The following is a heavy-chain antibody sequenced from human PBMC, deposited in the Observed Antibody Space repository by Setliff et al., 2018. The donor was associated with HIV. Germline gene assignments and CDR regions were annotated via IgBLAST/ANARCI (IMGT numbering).Heavy chain of an antibody. CDR2: INTNTGNP. CDR3: ARSWRGGAYCSGGSCHKFDY. D-gene: IGHD2-15*01. CDR1: GYIFTTYA. V-gene: IGHV7-4-1*02. J-gene: IGHJ4*02. Sequence: GASVKVSCKASGYIFTTYALNWVRQAPGQGLEWMGWINTNTGNPTYAQGFTGRFVFSLDTSVSTTYLQISSLKAEDTAVYYCARSWRGGAYCSGGSCHKFDYWGQGTLVTVSS.